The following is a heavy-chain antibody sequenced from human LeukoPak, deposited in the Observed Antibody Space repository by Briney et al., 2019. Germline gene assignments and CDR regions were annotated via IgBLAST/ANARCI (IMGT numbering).Heavy chain of an antibody. Sequence: SGGSLRLSCAASGFTFSSNLMHWVRQGPGKGLVWVSHINSDGRSTRYADSVKGRFTISRDNAKNSLYLQMNSLRAEDTAVYFCARDPNYEILTGYYDYWGQGTLVTVSS. V-gene: IGHV3-74*01. CDR1: GFTFSSNL. D-gene: IGHD3-9*01. J-gene: IGHJ4*02. CDR3: ARDPNYEILTGYYDY. CDR2: INSDGRST.